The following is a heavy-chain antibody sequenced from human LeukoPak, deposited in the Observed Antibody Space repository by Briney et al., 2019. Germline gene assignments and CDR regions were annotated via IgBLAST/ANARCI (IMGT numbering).Heavy chain of an antibody. V-gene: IGHV1-2*02. Sequence: ASVKVSCKASGYTFTDYYMHWVRQAPGQGLEWMGWINPNSGGTNYAQKFQGRVTMTRDTSICTAYMELSRLRSDDTAVFYCAREEVIAAAGPTLDYWGQGALVAVSS. CDR1: GYTFTDYY. J-gene: IGHJ4*02. D-gene: IGHD6-13*01. CDR2: INPNSGGT. CDR3: AREEVIAAAGPTLDY.